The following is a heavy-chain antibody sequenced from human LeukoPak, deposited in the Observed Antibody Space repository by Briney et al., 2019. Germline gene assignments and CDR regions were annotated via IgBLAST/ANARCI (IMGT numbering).Heavy chain of an antibody. D-gene: IGHD3-22*01. CDR2: ISGSGGST. V-gene: IGHV3-23*01. J-gene: IGHJ4*02. CDR3: AKGYYYDSTGYYSTFDC. CDR1: GFTFSSYA. Sequence: GGSLRLSCAASGFTFSSYAMSWVRQAPGKGLEWVSAISGSGGSTYYADSVKGRFTISRDNSKNTLYLQMNSLRTEDTAVYYCAKGYYYDSTGYYSTFDCWGQGTLVTVSS.